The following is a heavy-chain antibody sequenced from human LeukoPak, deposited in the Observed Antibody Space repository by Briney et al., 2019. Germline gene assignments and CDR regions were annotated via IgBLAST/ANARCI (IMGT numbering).Heavy chain of an antibody. D-gene: IGHD5-12*01. CDR1: GYTFTSYD. CDR3: ARSGYDWYYFDY. V-gene: IGHV1-8*01. Sequence: ASVKVSCKASGYTFTSYDINWVRQATGQGLEWMGWMNPNSGNTGYAQKFQGRGTMTRNTSISTAYMELSSLRSEDTAVYYCARSGYDWYYFDYWGQGTLVTVSS. CDR2: MNPNSGNT. J-gene: IGHJ4*02.